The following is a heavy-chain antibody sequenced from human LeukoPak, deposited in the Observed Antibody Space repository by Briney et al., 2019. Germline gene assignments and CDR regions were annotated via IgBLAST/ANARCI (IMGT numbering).Heavy chain of an antibody. D-gene: IGHD2-21*01. Sequence: PGGSLRLSCAASGFTFSSYAMHWVRQAPGKGLEYVSAISSNGDSTYYANSEKGRFTISRDNSKNTLYLQMGSLRAEDMAVYYCARGAKGDLYDYWGQGTLVTVSS. V-gene: IGHV3-64*01. CDR2: ISSNGDST. CDR1: GFTFSSYA. CDR3: ARGAKGDLYDY. J-gene: IGHJ4*02.